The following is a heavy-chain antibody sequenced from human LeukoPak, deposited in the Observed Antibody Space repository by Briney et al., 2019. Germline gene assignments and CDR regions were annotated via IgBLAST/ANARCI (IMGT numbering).Heavy chain of an antibody. J-gene: IGHJ4*02. Sequence: GGSLRLSCAASGFTFDDYTMHWVRQAPGKGLEWVSLISWDGGSTYYADSVKGRFTISRDNSKNSLYLQMNSLRTEDTALYYCAKAPGYSSVDFPPGYWGQGTLVTVSS. CDR2: ISWDGGST. D-gene: IGHD6-19*01. CDR3: AKAPGYSSVDFPPGY. CDR1: GFTFDDYT. V-gene: IGHV3-43*01.